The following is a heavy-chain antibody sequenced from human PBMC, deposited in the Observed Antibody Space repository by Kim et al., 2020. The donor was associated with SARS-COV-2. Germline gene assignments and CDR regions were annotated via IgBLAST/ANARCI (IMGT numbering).Heavy chain of an antibody. J-gene: IGHJ6*02. Sequence: GGSLRLSCAASGFTFSSYAMNWVRQAPGKGLEWVSIISGSGGNTYYADSVKGRFTISRDNSRNTLYLQINSLRAEGTAVYYCAKDGPRGCTSASCSSPDVWGQGTTVTVSS. D-gene: IGHD2-2*01. CDR2: ISGSGGNT. CDR3: AKDGPRGCTSASCSSPDV. CDR1: GFTFSSYA. V-gene: IGHV3-23*01.